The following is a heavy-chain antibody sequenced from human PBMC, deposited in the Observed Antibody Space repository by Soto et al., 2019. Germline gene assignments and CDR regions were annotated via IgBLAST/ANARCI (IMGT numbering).Heavy chain of an antibody. CDR1: GFTFSSYA. D-gene: IGHD3-3*01. Sequence: GGSLRLSCAASGFTFSSYAMSWVRQAPGKGLEWVSAISGSGGSTYYADSVKGRFTISRDNSKNTLYLQMNSLRAEDTAVYYCAKTIPRGDFWSGYPDDAFDIWGQGTMVTVSS. CDR2: ISGSGGST. J-gene: IGHJ3*02. CDR3: AKTIPRGDFWSGYPDDAFDI. V-gene: IGHV3-23*01.